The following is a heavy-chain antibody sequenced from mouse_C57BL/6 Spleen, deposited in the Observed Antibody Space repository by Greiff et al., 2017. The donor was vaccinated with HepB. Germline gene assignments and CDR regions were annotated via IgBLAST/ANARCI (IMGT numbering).Heavy chain of an antibody. Sequence: QVQLQQPGAELVKPGASVKLSCKASGYTFTSYWMHWVKQRPGQGLEWIGMIHPNSGSTNYNEKFKSKATLTVDKSSSTAYMQLSSLTSEDSAVYYCARKYYGSSPYYAMDYWGQGTSDTVSS. D-gene: IGHD1-1*01. CDR2: IHPNSGST. CDR1: GYTFTSYW. V-gene: IGHV1-64*01. J-gene: IGHJ4*01. CDR3: ARKYYGSSPYYAMDY.